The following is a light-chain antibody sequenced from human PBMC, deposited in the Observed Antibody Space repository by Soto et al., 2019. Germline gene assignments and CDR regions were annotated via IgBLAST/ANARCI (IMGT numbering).Light chain of an antibody. CDR2: GAS. J-gene: IGKJ1*01. CDR3: QQYNNWPPWT. V-gene: IGKV3-15*01. CDR1: QSVSSD. Sequence: EIVLAQSPGTLSLSPGERATLSCRASQSVSSDYVAWYQQKPGQAPRLLIYGASTRATGIPARFSGSGSGTEFTLTISSLQSEDFAVYYCQQYNNWPPWTFGQGTKVDI.